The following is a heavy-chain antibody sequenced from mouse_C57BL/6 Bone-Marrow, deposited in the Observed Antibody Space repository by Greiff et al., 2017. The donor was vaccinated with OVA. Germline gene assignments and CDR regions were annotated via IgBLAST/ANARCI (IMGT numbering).Heavy chain of an antibody. D-gene: IGHD2-3*01. J-gene: IGHJ2*01. V-gene: IGHV1-19*01. CDR1: GYTFTDYY. CDR2: INPYNGGT. Sequence: LVKPGASVKMSCKASGYTFTDYYMTWVKQSHGKSLEWLGVINPYNGGTSYNQKFKGKATLTVDKSSSTAYMVLNSLTSEDSAVYYCARESYDGYHWGQGTTLTVSA. CDR3: ARESYDGYH.